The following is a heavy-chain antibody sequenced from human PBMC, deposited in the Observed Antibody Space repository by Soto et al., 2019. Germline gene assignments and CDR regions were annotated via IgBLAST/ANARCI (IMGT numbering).Heavy chain of an antibody. CDR1: GFTFDDYA. CDR3: AKGGPDGFCSGGRCYFDY. CDR2: ISWNSNII. D-gene: IGHD2-15*01. J-gene: IGHJ4*02. V-gene: IGHV3-9*03. Sequence: EVQLVESGGGLVQPGRSLRLSCAASGFTFDDYAMHWVRRVPGKGLEWVSSISWNSNIIGYADSVKGRFTISRDNAKNSLYLRMNSLRPEDMALYYCAKGGPDGFCSGGRCYFDYWGQGTLVTVSS.